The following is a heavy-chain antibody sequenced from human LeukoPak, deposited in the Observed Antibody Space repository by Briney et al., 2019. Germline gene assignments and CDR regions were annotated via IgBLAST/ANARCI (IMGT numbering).Heavy chain of an antibody. Sequence: GRSLRLPCAASGFTFSSYGMHWVRQAPGKGLEWVAVISYDGSNKYYADSVKGRFTISRDNSKNTLYLQMNSLRAEDTAVYYCAKAGTAMAGDWFDPWGQGTLVTVSS. D-gene: IGHD5-18*01. V-gene: IGHV3-30*18. J-gene: IGHJ5*02. CDR3: AKAGTAMAGDWFDP. CDR1: GFTFSSYG. CDR2: ISYDGSNK.